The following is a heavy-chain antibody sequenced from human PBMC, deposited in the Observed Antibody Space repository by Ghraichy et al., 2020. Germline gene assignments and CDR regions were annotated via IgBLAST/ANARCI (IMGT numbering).Heavy chain of an antibody. Sequence: SETLSLTCTVSGGSISSYYWSWIRQPPGKGLEWIGYIYYSGSTNYNPSLKSRVTISVDTSKNQFSLKLSSVTAADTAVYYCARAIKDFWSGYYWVTTLGDNWFDPWGQGTLVTVSS. CDR1: GGSISSYY. CDR2: IYYSGST. CDR3: ARAIKDFWSGYYWVTTLGDNWFDP. D-gene: IGHD3-3*01. V-gene: IGHV4-59*01. J-gene: IGHJ5*02.